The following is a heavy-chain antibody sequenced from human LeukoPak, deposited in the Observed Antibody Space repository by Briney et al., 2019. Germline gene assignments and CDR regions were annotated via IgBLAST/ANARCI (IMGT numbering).Heavy chain of an antibody. CDR1: VFTFSSYG. V-gene: IGHV3-33*01. CDR3: ARDRDIVATIYYFDY. Sequence: GGSLRLSCAASVFTFSSYGMHWVRQAPGKGLEWVAVIWYDGSNKYYADSVKGRFTISRDNSKNTLYLQMNSLRAEDTAVYYCARDRDIVATIYYFDYWGQGTLVTVSS. J-gene: IGHJ4*02. D-gene: IGHD5-12*01. CDR2: IWYDGSNK.